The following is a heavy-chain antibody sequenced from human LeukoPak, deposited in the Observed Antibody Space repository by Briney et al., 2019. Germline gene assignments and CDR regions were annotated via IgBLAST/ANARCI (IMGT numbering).Heavy chain of an antibody. J-gene: IGHJ6*03. CDR3: ARGYVLPGYMDV. CDR2: IYYSGST. V-gene: IGHV4-59*11. Sequence: SETLSLTCTVSGGSISSHYWSWTRQPPGKGLEWIGYIYYSGSTNYNPSLKSRVTISVDTSKNQFSLKLSSVTAADTAVYYCARGYVLPGYMDVGGKGTTVTVSS. D-gene: IGHD2-15*01. CDR1: GGSISSHY.